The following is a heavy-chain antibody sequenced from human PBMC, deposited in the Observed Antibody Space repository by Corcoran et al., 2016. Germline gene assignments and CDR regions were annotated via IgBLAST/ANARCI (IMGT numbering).Heavy chain of an antibody. Sequence: VQLVESGGGVVQPGRSLRLCCAAYGFTFSSSGMHWVRQAPGQGLEWVAVISYDGSNKYYADSVKGRFTISRDNSKNTLYLQMNSLRAEYSAVYYCAKIVRPVVYVATISGSFDYWGHGTLVTVSS. CDR1: GFTFSSSG. CDR2: ISYDGSNK. CDR3: AKIVRPVVYVATISGSFDY. J-gene: IGHJ4*03. D-gene: IGHD5-12*01. V-gene: IGHV3-30*18.